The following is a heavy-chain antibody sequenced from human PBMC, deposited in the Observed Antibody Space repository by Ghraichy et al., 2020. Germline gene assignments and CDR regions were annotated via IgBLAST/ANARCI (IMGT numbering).Heavy chain of an antibody. CDR3: ARVRDYYDSSGFDY. V-gene: IGHV1-3*01. J-gene: IGHJ4*02. Sequence: VKVSCKASGYTFTSYAMHWVRQAPGQRLEWMGWINAGNGNTKYSQKFQGRVTITRDTSASTAYMELSSLRSEDTAVYYCARVRDYYDSSGFDYWGQGTLVTVSS. D-gene: IGHD3-22*01. CDR2: INAGNGNT. CDR1: GYTFTSYA.